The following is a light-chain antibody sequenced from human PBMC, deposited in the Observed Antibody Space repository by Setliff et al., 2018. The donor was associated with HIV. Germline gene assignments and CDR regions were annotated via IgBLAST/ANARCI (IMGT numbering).Light chain of an antibody. J-gene: IGLJ1*01. V-gene: IGLV2-23*02. CDR3: CSYAGSSSFDV. CDR2: EVN. CDR1: SRDIGTYNL. Sequence: QSVLTQPASVSESPGQSITIFCTGNSRDIGTYNLVSWYQQKPGKAPQLTIFEVNKRPSGISSRCSGFKTGYTASLTISGLQDEDEADYYCCSYAGSSSFDVFGTGTKVTVL.